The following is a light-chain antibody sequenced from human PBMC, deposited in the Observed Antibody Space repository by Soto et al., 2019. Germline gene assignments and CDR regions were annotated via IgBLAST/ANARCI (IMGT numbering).Light chain of an antibody. Sequence: DIQMTQSPSTLSASVGDRVTVTCRASQSISSWLAWYQQKPGKAPGVLIYKASSLESGVPSRFSGSGSGTEFTLTISSLQPDDFATYYCQQYNSYSRTFGQGTKVEIK. CDR2: KAS. V-gene: IGKV1-5*03. CDR3: QQYNSYSRT. CDR1: QSISSW. J-gene: IGKJ1*01.